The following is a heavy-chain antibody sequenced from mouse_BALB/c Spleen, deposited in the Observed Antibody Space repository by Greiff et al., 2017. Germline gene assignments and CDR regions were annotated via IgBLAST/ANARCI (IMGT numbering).Heavy chain of an antibody. CDR3: ARSPYYYGSSLWYFDV. J-gene: IGHJ1*01. CDR1: GFTFSSYA. CDR2: ISSGGSYT. V-gene: IGHV5-9-4*01. D-gene: IGHD1-1*01. Sequence: EVMLVESGGGLVKPGGSLKLSCAASGFTFSSYAMSWVRQSPEKRLEWVAEISSGGSYTYYPDTVTGRFTISRDNAKNTLYLEMSSLRSEDTAMYYCARSPYYYGSSLWYFDVWGAGTTVTVSS.